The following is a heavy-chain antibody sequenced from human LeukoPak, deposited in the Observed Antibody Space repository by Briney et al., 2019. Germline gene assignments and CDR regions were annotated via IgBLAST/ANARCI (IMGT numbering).Heavy chain of an antibody. Sequence: GGSLRLSCAASGFTVRTNYMSWVRQAPGKGLEWVSVIYSGGNTYYADSVKGRFTISRDNSKNPLYLQMNSLRAEDTAVYYWAKDPTAERGPDYWGQGTLVTVSS. V-gene: IGHV3-66*01. D-gene: IGHD1-14*01. CDR3: AKDPTAERGPDY. CDR2: IYSGGNT. CDR1: GFTVRTNY. J-gene: IGHJ4*02.